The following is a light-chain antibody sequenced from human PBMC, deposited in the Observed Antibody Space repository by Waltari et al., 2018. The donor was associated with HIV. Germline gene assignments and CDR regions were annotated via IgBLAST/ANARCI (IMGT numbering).Light chain of an antibody. J-gene: IGKJ1*01. CDR2: ATS. Sequence: DIKMTQPPSSLSASVGARVTISCRGSQSFTTDLNWYQQKPGKAPKLLIYATSSLQSGFPLMFSGSGSGTDFTLTISSLQPEDFATYYCQQSYSSPRTFGQWTKVEI. CDR1: QSFTTD. CDR3: QQSYSSPRT. V-gene: IGKV1-39*01.